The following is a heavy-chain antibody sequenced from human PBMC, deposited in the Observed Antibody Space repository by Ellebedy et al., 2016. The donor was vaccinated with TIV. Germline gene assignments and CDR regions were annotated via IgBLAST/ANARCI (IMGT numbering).Heavy chain of an antibody. CDR1: GYTFTSYA. V-gene: IGHV7-4-1*02. CDR3: ARQDRIAVAGSYYYYYMDV. CDR2: INTNTGNP. J-gene: IGHJ6*03. Sequence: ASVKVSCKASGYTFTSYAMNWVRQAPGQGLEWMGWINTNTGNPTYAQGFTGRFVFSLDTSVSTAYLQISSLKAEDTAVYHCARQDRIAVAGSYYYYYMDVWGKGTTVTVSS. D-gene: IGHD6-19*01.